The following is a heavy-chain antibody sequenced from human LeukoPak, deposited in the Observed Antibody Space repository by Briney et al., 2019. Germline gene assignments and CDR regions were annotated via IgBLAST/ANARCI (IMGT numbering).Heavy chain of an antibody. V-gene: IGHV3-53*01. CDR2: IYSDRRT. CDR3: ARDSAFSSYSH. CDR1: GFIVSSSY. Sequence: GGSLRLSCTASGFIVSSSYMSWVRQAPGKGPEWVSIIYSDRRTYYAESVTGRFTISRDDSQNMVFLQMDSLRAEDTARYYCARDSAFSSYSHWGQGALVTVSP. D-gene: IGHD2-15*01. J-gene: IGHJ1*01.